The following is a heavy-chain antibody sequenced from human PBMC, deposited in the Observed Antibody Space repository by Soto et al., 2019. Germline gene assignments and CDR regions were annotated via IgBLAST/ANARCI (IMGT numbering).Heavy chain of an antibody. D-gene: IGHD2-15*01. Sequence: GESLKISCKGSGYSFTSYWISWVRQMPGKGLEWMGRIDPSDSYTNYSPSFQGHVTISADKSISTAYLQWSSLKASDTAVYYCARDNVVIIEVVVAATKRYYYGMDVWGQGTTVTVSS. J-gene: IGHJ6*02. CDR2: IDPSDSYT. CDR1: GYSFTSYW. V-gene: IGHV5-10-1*01. CDR3: ARDNVVIIEVVVAATKRYYYGMDV.